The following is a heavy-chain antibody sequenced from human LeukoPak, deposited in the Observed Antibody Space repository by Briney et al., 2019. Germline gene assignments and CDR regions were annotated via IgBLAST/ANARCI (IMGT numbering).Heavy chain of an antibody. CDR3: ARQALASAGNISDY. CDR2: IYPGGSDT. J-gene: IGHJ4*02. D-gene: IGHD6-13*01. Sequence: GESLKISCKGSGYSFTSYWIGWVRQMPGKGLEWMGIIYPGGSDTRYSPSFQGQVTISADKSISTAYLQWRSLKDSDTAMYYCARQALASAGNISDYWGQGTLVTVSS. V-gene: IGHV5-51*01. CDR1: GYSFTSYW.